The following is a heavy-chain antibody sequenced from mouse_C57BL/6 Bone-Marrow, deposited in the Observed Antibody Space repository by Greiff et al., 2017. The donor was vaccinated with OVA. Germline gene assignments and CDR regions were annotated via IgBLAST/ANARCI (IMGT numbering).Heavy chain of an antibody. V-gene: IGHV1-66*01. Sequence: VQLQQSGPELVKPGASVKISCKASGYSFTSYYIHWVKQRPGQGLEWIGWIYPGSGNTKYNEKFKGKATLTADTSSSTAYMQLSSLTSEDSAVYYCAREGSTVVAPFYAMDYWGQGTSVTVSS. CDR3: AREGSTVVAPFYAMDY. D-gene: IGHD1-1*01. CDR1: GYSFTSYY. J-gene: IGHJ4*01. CDR2: IYPGSGNT.